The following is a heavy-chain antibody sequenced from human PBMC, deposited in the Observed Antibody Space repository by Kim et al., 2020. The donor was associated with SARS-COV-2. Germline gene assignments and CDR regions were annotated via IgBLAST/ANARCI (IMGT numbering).Heavy chain of an antibody. V-gene: IGHV1-69*13. Sequence: SVKVSCKASGGTFSSYAISWVRQAPGQGLEWMGVIIPIFGTANYAQKFQGRVTITADESTSTAYMELSSLRSEDTAVYYCARVEQLGGAFDIWGQGTMVTVSS. D-gene: IGHD6-13*01. CDR3: ARVEQLGGAFDI. J-gene: IGHJ3*02. CDR1: GGTFSSYA. CDR2: IIPIFGTA.